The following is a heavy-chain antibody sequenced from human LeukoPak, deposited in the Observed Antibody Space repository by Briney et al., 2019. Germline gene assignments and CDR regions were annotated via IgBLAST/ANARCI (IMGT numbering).Heavy chain of an antibody. CDR2: INPSGGST. CDR1: GYTFTSYY. V-gene: IGHV1-46*01. D-gene: IGHD3-22*01. J-gene: IGHJ4*02. CDR3: ARDWFSDSSGYYPPPGFDY. Sequence: ASVNVSCKASGYTFTSYYMHWVRQAPGQGLEWMGIINPSGGSTSYAQKFQGRVTMTRDTSTSTVYMELSSLRSEDTAVYYCARDWFSDSSGYYPPPGFDYWGQGTLVTVSS.